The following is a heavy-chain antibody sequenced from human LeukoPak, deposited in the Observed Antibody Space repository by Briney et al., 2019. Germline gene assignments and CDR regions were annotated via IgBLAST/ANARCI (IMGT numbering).Heavy chain of an antibody. J-gene: IGHJ4*02. Sequence: PGRSLRLSCAASKFAFSSYAMSWVRQAPGKGLEWVSAISGGGGNTYYADSVKGRFTISRDNSKNTLYLQMNSLRADDTAVYYCVKSRRVGANQRGLFDYWGQGTLVTVSP. V-gene: IGHV3-23*01. D-gene: IGHD1-26*01. CDR1: KFAFSSYA. CDR2: ISGGGGNT. CDR3: VKSRRVGANQRGLFDY.